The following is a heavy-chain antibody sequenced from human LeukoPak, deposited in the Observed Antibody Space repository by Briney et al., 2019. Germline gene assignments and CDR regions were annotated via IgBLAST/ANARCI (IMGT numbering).Heavy chain of an antibody. J-gene: IGHJ4*02. CDR1: GFTFSSYW. CDR3: ARDPEEGFLEWLSPPGDY. CDR2: IKQDGSEK. V-gene: IGHV3-7*01. D-gene: IGHD3-3*01. Sequence: GGSLRLSCAASGFTFSSYWMSWVRQAPGKGLEWVANIKQDGSEKYYVDSVKGRFTISRDNAKNPLYLQMNSLRAEDTAVYYCARDPEEGFLEWLSPPGDYWGQGTLVTVSS.